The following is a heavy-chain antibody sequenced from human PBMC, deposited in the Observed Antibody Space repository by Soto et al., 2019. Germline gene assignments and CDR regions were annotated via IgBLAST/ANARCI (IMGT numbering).Heavy chain of an antibody. Sequence: GGSPRLSCAASGLTFSDHYMDWVRQAPGNGLEWVARIRKKVNGYTTEYAASVRGRFTISRDDSERSLFLQMNSLKTEDTAEYYCARVSTVDFVFDTWGLGTMVTVSS. CDR1: GLTFSDHY. V-gene: IGHV3-72*01. D-gene: IGHD2-2*03. CDR3: ARVSTVDFVFDT. CDR2: IRKKVNGYTT. J-gene: IGHJ3*02.